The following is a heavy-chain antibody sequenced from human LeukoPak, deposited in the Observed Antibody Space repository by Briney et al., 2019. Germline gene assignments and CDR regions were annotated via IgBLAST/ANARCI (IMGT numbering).Heavy chain of an antibody. J-gene: IGHJ4*02. Sequence: GGSLRLSCAASGFTFSSYAMSWVRQAPGKGLEWVSAISGSGGSTYYADSVKGRFTISRDDSKNTLYLQMNSLRAEDTAVYYCGGSPLRDSSGYYYFDYWGQGTLVTVSS. D-gene: IGHD3-22*01. CDR2: ISGSGGST. CDR3: GGSPLRDSSGYYYFDY. CDR1: GFTFSSYA. V-gene: IGHV3-23*01.